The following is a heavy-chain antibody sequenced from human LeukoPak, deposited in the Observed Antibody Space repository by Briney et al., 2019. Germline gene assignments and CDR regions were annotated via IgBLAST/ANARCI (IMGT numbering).Heavy chain of an antibody. CDR1: GYTFTSFG. CDR3: ATSDGTVTTFQY. J-gene: IGHJ4*02. Sequence: ASVTVSCKASGYTFTSFGISWVRQAPGQGLEWMGWINAYNTNTKSAQRLQGRVTMTTDTSASTAYTELGSLRSDDTAVYYCATSDGTVTTFQYWGQGTLVTVSS. CDR2: INAYNTNT. D-gene: IGHD4-11*01. V-gene: IGHV1-18*01.